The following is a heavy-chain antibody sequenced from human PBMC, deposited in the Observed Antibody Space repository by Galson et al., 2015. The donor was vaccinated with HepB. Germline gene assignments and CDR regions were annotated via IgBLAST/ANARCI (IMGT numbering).Heavy chain of an antibody. V-gene: IGHV1-18*04. CDR2: ISAYNGNT. CDR1: GYTFTSYG. Sequence: SVKVSCKASGYTFTSYGISWVRQAPGQGLEWMGWISAYNGNTDYAQKLQGRVTMTTDTSTSTAYMELRSLRTDDTAVYYCARESYSSSWEYYYYGMDVWGQGTTVTVSS. D-gene: IGHD6-13*01. CDR3: ARESYSSSWEYYYYGMDV. J-gene: IGHJ6*02.